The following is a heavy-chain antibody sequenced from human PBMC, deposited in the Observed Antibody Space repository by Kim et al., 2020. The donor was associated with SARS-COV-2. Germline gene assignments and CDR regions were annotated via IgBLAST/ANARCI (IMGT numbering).Heavy chain of an antibody. J-gene: IGHJ4*01. V-gene: IGHV4-34*01. D-gene: IGHD1-7*01. CDR1: GGSFSGYY. Sequence: SETLSLTCAVYGGSFSGYYWSWIRQPPGKGLEWIGEINHSGSTNYNPSLKSRVTISVDTSKNQFSLKLSSVTAADTAVYYCARGEGNWNYARPPYYFDYWGHGTLVTVSS. CDR2: INHSGST. CDR3: ARGEGNWNYARPPYYFDY.